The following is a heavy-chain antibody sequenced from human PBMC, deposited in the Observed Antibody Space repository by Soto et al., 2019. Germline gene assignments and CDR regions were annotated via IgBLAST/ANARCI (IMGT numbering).Heavy chain of an antibody. CDR2: ISASGGNI. CDR1: GFIFSDYA. V-gene: IGHV3-23*01. CDR3: XXXXXXXGYXDL. J-gene: IGHJ2*01. Sequence: EVQLLESGGGLARPGGSLRLSCVASGFIFSDYAMTWIRQAPGXGLEWVATISASGGNIEYTDSLKGRFTISRDNSKKTVYLXINGLXXXXXXXXXXXXXXXXXGYXDLWGRGTLVTVSS.